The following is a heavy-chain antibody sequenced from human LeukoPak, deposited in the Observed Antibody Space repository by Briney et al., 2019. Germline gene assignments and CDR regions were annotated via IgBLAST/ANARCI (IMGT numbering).Heavy chain of an antibody. CDR2: IKSKTDGGTT. CDR1: GFTFSNAW. D-gene: IGHD3-22*01. Sequence: GGSLRLSCAASGFTFSNAWMSWVRQAPGKGLEWVGRIKSKTDGGTTDYAAPVKRRFTISRDDSKNTLYLQMNSLKTEDTAVYYCTGYYDSSGYPYWGQGTLVTVSS. CDR3: TGYYDSSGYPY. J-gene: IGHJ4*02. V-gene: IGHV3-15*01.